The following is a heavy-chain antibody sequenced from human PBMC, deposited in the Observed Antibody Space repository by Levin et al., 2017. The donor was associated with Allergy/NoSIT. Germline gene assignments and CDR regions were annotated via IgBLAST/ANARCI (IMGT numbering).Heavy chain of an antibody. J-gene: IGHJ6*02. CDR3: ARDPAGISYGMDV. Sequence: GESLKISCAASGFSFSGYRMAWVRQAPGKGLEWVSSISSSSTYIYYGDSVKGRFTISRDNAMNSLYLQINSLRAEDTAVYYCARDPAGISYGMDVWGQGTTVTVSS. CDR2: ISSSSTYI. V-gene: IGHV3-21*01. CDR1: GFSFSGYR.